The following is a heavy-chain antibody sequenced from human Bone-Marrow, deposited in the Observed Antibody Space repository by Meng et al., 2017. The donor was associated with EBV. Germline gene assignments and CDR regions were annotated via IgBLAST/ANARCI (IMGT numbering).Heavy chain of an antibody. J-gene: IGHJ5*02. D-gene: IGHD3-22*01. Sequence: QVQFVQSGAEVKKPGASVKGSCKASGHTFSTYAIHWVRQAPGQRLEWMGWINVGNGDTKYSQKLQGRVTITRDTSASTAYMELRSLRSEDTAVYYCARDSSGDSRNFDPWGQGTLVTVSS. CDR1: GHTFSTYA. V-gene: IGHV1-3*01. CDR2: INVGNGDT. CDR3: ARDSSGDSRNFDP.